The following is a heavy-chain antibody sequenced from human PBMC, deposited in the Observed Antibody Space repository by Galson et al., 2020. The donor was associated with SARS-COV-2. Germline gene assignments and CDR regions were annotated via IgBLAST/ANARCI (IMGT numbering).Heavy chain of an antibody. J-gene: IGHJ6*02. D-gene: IGHD5-12*01. Sequence: ASVKVSCKASGYTFTSYGISWVRQAPGQGLEWMGWISAYNGNTNYAQKLQGRVTMTTDTSTSTAYMELRSLRSDDTAVYYCARVDSGWYDYYYGMDVWGQGTTVTVSS. V-gene: IGHV1-18*01. CDR2: ISAYNGNT. CDR3: ARVDSGWYDYYYGMDV. CDR1: GYTFTSYG.